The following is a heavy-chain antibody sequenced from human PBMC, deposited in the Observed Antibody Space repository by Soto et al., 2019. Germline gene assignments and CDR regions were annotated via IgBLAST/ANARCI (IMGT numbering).Heavy chain of an antibody. CDR1: GYTFTGYY. CDR3: ARAGYPAPYTIAVRRLDY. D-gene: IGHD6-6*01. J-gene: IGHJ4*02. Sequence: ASVKVSCKASGYTFTGYYMHWVRQAPGQGLEWMGWINPNSGGTNYAQKFQGWVTMTRDTSISTAYMELSRLRSDDTAVYYCARAGYPAPYTIAVRRLDYWGQGTLVTVSS. CDR2: INPNSGGT. V-gene: IGHV1-2*04.